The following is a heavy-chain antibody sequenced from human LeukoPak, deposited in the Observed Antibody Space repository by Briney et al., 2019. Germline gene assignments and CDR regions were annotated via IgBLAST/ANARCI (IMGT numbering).Heavy chain of an antibody. V-gene: IGHV4-30-4*01. CDR2: IYYSGST. J-gene: IGHJ5*02. CDR1: GGSISRGDYY. Sequence: PSETLSLTCTVSGGSISRGDYYWSWIRQPPGKGLEWIGYIYYSGSTYYNPSLKSRVTISVDTSKNQFSLKLSSVTAADTAVYYCARGGLDYGDYVGWFDPWGQGTLVTVSS. D-gene: IGHD4-17*01. CDR3: ARGGLDYGDYVGWFDP.